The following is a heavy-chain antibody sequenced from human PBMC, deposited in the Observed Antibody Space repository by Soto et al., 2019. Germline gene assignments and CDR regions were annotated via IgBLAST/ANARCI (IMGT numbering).Heavy chain of an antibody. CDR3: ARSHTAMVTTYFDY. D-gene: IGHD5-18*01. J-gene: IGHJ4*02. CDR1: GGTFSSYA. Sequence: QVQLVQSGAEVKKPESSVKVSCKGSGGTFSSYAISWVRQAPGQGLEWMGGIIPIFGTANYAQKFQGRVTITADKSTSTAYMELTSLRSEDTAVYYCARSHTAMVTTYFDYWGQGTLVTVSS. CDR2: IIPIFGTA. V-gene: IGHV1-69*06.